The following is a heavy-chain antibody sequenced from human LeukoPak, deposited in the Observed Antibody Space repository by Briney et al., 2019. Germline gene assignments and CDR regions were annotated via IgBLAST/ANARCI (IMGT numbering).Heavy chain of an antibody. Sequence: PGASVKVSCKASGYTFTGYYMHWVRQAPGQGLEWMGWINPNTGSTNFAQKFQGRIAMMRATSITTFYMELNSLRSDDTAVYYCARSVSISPMFEYWGQGTLIPVSS. V-gene: IGHV1-2*02. J-gene: IGHJ4*02. D-gene: IGHD2-21*01. CDR1: GYTFTGYY. CDR3: ARSVSISPMFEY. CDR2: INPNTGST.